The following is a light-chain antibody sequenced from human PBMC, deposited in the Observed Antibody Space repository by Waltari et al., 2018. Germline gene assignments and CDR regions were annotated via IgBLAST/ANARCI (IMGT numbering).Light chain of an antibody. Sequence: DIQMTQSPSSLSAYIGDRVTITCRVSQDIKNWLAWYQQKPGKAPNLLIFRASNLETGVPSRFSGSGSGTDFSLTINSLQPEDIATYYCQLHDVSPYTFGQGTKVEIK. V-gene: IGKV1-33*01. CDR1: QDIKNW. CDR3: QLHDVSPYT. J-gene: IGKJ2*01. CDR2: RAS.